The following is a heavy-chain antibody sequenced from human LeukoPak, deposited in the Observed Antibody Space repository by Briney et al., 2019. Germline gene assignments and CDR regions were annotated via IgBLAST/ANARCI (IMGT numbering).Heavy chain of an antibody. D-gene: IGHD4-17*01. CDR3: ARGQGGGGTTVTTHPNWYFDL. V-gene: IGHV1-24*01. CDR1: GYTLTELS. CDR2: FDPEDGET. J-gene: IGHJ2*01. Sequence: ASVKVSCKVSGYTLTELSMHWVRQAPGKGLEWMGGFDPEDGETIYAQKFQGRVTMTRNTSISTAYMELSSLRSEDTAVYYCARGQGGGGTTVTTHPNWYFDLWGRGTLVTVSS.